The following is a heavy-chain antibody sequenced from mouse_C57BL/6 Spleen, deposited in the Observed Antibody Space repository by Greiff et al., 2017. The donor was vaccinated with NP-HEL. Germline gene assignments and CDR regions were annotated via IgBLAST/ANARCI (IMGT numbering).Heavy chain of an antibody. V-gene: IGHV1-82*01. Sequence: VQLQQSGPELVKPGASVKISCKASGYAFSSSWMNWVKQRPGKGLEWIGRIYPGDGDTNYNGKFKGKATLTADKSSSTAYMQLSSLTSEDSAVYFCARRTGRGGFAYWGQGTLVTVSA. CDR1: GYAFSSSW. D-gene: IGHD4-1*01. CDR2: IYPGDGDT. CDR3: ARRTGRGGFAY. J-gene: IGHJ3*01.